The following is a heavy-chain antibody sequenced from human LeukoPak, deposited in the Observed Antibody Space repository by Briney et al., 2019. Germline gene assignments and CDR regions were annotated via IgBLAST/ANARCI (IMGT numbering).Heavy chain of an antibody. CDR2: ISYDGSNK. V-gene: IGHV3-30-3*01. CDR3: ARAPTTVVTPNY. Sequence: GGSLRLSCAASGFTFDDYAMHWVRQAPGKGLEWVAVISYDGSNKYYADSVKGRFTISRDNSKNTLYLQMNSLRAEDTAVYYCARAPTTVVTPNYWGQGTLVTVSS. CDR1: GFTFDDYA. D-gene: IGHD4-23*01. J-gene: IGHJ4*02.